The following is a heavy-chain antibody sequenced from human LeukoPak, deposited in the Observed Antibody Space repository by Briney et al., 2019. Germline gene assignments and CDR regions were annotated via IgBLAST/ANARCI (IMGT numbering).Heavy chain of an antibody. CDR1: GGSFSGYY. D-gene: IGHD1-26*01. CDR2: INHSGST. CDR3: AREGIVGENWFDP. V-gene: IGHV4-34*01. J-gene: IGHJ5*02. Sequence: PSETLSLTCAVCGGSFSGYYWSWIRQPPGKGLEWIGEINHSGSTNYNPSLKSRVTISVDTSKNQSSLKLSSVTAADTAVYYCAREGIVGENWFDPWGEGTLVTVSS.